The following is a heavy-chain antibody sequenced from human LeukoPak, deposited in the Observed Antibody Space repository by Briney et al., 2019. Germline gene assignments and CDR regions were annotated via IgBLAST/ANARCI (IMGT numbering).Heavy chain of an antibody. J-gene: IGHJ5*02. V-gene: IGHV3-48*01. Sequence: GGSLRLSCAGSGLTVRNFDVNWVRQAPGKGLEWVSYISTSGSTVYYADSVKGRFTISRDNAKNSLYLQMNSLRAEDTAVYYCGENTVPPAQLQATWGKGTLVTVPS. CDR2: ISTSGSTV. CDR1: GLTVRNFD. D-gene: IGHD4-17*01. CDR3: GENTVPPAQLQAT.